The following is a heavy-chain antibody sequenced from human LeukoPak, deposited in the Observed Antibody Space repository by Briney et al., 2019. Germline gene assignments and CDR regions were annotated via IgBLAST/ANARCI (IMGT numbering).Heavy chain of an antibody. CDR3: ARDRAYYYDSSGYYSGAFDI. J-gene: IGHJ3*02. D-gene: IGHD3-22*01. CDR1: GFTFSSYA. V-gene: IGHV3-30-3*01. CDR2: ISYDGSNK. Sequence: TGGSLRLSCAASGFTFSSYAMHWVRQAPGKGLEWVAVISYDGSNKYYADSVKGRFTISRDNSKNTLYLQMNSLRAEDTAVYYCARDRAYYYDSSGYYSGAFDIWGQGTMVTVSS.